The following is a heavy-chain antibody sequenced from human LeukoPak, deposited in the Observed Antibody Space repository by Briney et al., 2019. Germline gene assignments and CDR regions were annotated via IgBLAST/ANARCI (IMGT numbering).Heavy chain of an antibody. CDR2: IVVGSGNT. CDR3: AADLGWNYDILTGYSRFDP. V-gene: IGHV1-58*02. J-gene: IGHJ5*02. D-gene: IGHD3-9*01. CDR1: GFTFTSSA. Sequence: ASVKVSCKASGFTFTSSAMQWVRQARGQRLEWIGWIVVGSGNTNYAQKFQERVTITRDMSTSTAYMELSSLRSEDTAVYYCAADLGWNYDILTGYSRFDPWGQGTLVTVSS.